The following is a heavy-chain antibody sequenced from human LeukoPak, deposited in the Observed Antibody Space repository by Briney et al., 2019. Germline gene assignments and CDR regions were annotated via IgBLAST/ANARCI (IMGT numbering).Heavy chain of an antibody. CDR1: GYTFSSYG. Sequence: GGSLRLSCAASGYTFSSYGMHWVRQPPGKGLEWVAAIWSDGSKQIYEDSVKGRFAISRDNSKNTLYLQMNSLRAEDTAVYYCAKLRGVVPAAFDYWGQGTLVTVSS. CDR3: AKLRGVVPAAFDY. V-gene: IGHV3-33*06. D-gene: IGHD2-2*01. J-gene: IGHJ4*02. CDR2: IWSDGSKQ.